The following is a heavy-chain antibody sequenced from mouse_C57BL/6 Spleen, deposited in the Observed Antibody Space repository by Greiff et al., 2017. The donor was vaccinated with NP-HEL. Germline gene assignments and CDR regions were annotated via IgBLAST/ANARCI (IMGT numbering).Heavy chain of an antibody. CDR1: GYSFTGYF. Sequence: EVKLMESGPELVKPGDSVKISCKASGYSFTGYFMNWVMQSHGKSLEWIGRINPYNGDTFYNQKFKGKATLTVDKSSSTAHMELRSLTSEDSAVYYCAREGLYGNSFAYWGQGTLVTVSA. D-gene: IGHD2-1*01. V-gene: IGHV1-20*01. CDR2: INPYNGDT. J-gene: IGHJ3*01. CDR3: AREGLYGNSFAY.